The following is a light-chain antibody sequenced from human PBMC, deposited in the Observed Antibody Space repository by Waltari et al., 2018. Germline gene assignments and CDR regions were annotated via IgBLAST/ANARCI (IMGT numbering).Light chain of an antibody. CDR1: QSLSVAY. CDR3: QQYDTSPGT. V-gene: IGKV3-20*01. Sequence: EIVLTQSPSTLSLSAGDTATLSCRASQSLSVAYLVWYQHRSGQAPRLLIYGAYYRATGIPDRFSGSGSGTDFTLTITRLEPDDFAVYYCQQYDTSPGTFGQGTNLEI. CDR2: GAY. J-gene: IGKJ2*01.